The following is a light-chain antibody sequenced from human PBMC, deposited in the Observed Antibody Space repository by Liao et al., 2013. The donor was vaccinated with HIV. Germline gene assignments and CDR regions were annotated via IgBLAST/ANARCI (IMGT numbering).Light chain of an antibody. CDR3: QAWDSSTVI. Sequence: SLELAQPPSVSVSPGQTASITCSGDKLGDKYASWYQQRPGQSPLLVIFQDNQRPSGIPERFFGSNSGNTATLTISGTQASDEADYYCQAWDSSTVIFGGGTKLTVL. J-gene: IGLJ2*01. CDR2: QDN. V-gene: IGLV3-1*01. CDR1: KLGDKY.